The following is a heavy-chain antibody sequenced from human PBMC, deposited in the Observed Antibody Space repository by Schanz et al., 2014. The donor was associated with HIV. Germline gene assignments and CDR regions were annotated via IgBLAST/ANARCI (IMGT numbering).Heavy chain of an antibody. CDR1: GGSMSSGDHS. J-gene: IGHJ4*02. CDR2: IDHSGST. CDR3: ASLSSHYFDH. Sequence: QLQLQESGPGLVKPTQTLSLNCVVSGGSMSSGDHSWSWIRLPPGKGLEWIGNIDHSGSTYYNPSPKSRAPIPVDLSKNQFSLKMTSVTAADTAVYYCASLSSHYFDHWGQGTLVTVSS. V-gene: IGHV4-30-2*01.